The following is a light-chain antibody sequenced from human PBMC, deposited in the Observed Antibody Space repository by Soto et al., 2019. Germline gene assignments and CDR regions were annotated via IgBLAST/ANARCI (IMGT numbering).Light chain of an antibody. Sequence: EIVMTQSPATLSVSPGERATPSCRASQSGSSSLAWYQQKPGQAPRLLIYGASTRATGIPARFSGSGSGTEFTLTISSLQSEDLAVYYCQQYNNWPPYTFGQGTKLEIK. J-gene: IGKJ2*01. CDR2: GAS. V-gene: IGKV3-15*01. CDR1: QSGSSS. CDR3: QQYNNWPPYT.